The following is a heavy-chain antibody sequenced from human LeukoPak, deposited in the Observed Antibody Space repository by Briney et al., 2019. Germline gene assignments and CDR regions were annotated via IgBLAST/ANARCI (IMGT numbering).Heavy chain of an antibody. V-gene: IGHV3-30*18. J-gene: IGHJ4*02. CDR2: ISYDGSNK. CDR1: GFTFGSYG. CDR3: AKDSHIVVVVAATVDY. D-gene: IGHD2-15*01. Sequence: GRSLRLSCAASGFTFGSYGMHWVRQAPGKGLEWVAVISYDGSNKYYADSVKGRFTISRDNSKNTLYLQMNSLRAEDTAVYYCAKDSHIVVVVAATVDYWGQGTLVTVSS.